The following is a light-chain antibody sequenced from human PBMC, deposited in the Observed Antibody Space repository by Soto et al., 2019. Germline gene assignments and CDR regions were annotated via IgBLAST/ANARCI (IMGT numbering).Light chain of an antibody. CDR3: QQYNNWPWT. V-gene: IGKV3-15*01. J-gene: IGKJ1*01. CDR1: QSISDT. CDR2: VAS. Sequence: EIVMTQSPATLSVSPGERATLSCRASQSISDTLAWYQQKPGQAPRLIIHVASTRVTGIPARFSGSGSGTDFTLAISSLQSDDSAVYYCQQYNNWPWTFGQGTKVDI.